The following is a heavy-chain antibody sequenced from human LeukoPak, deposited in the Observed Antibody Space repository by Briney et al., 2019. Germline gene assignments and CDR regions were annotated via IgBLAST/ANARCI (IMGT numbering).Heavy chain of an antibody. V-gene: IGHV3-21*01. CDR1: GFTGSSYS. CDR2: ITSSSTYI. J-gene: IGHJ6*03. CDR3: ARSILWAPRGKDYMDV. D-gene: IGHD2-21*01. Sequence: GGSLRLSCAASGFTGSSYSMNWVRQAPGKGLEWVSSITSSSTYIYYADSVKGRFTISRDNAKNSLYLQMNSLRAEDTAVYYCARSILWAPRGKDYMDVWGRGTTVTVSS.